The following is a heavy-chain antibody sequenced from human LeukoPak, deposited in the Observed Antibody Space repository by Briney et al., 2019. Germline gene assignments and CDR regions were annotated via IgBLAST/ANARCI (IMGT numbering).Heavy chain of an antibody. CDR2: INHSGST. CDR3: ARLRGGY. V-gene: IGHV4-34*01. D-gene: IGHD3-16*01. J-gene: IGHJ4*02. CDR1: GGSFSGYY. Sequence: SETLSLTCAVYGGSFSGYYWSWIRQPPGKGLEWIGEINHSGSTNYNPSLKSRVTMSVDTSKNQFSLKLSSVTAADTAVYYCARLRGGYWGQGTLVTVSS.